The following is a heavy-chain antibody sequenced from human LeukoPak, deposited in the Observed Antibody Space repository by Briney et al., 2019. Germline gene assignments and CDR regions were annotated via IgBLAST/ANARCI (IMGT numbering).Heavy chain of an antibody. CDR1: GGSISTYY. CDR3: AREGLRHIITYYFDY. J-gene: IGHJ4*02. V-gene: IGHV4-59*12. D-gene: IGHD1-20*01. Sequence: SETLSLTCTVSGGSISTYYWNWIRQPPGKGLQWIGYIYYSGSTNFNPSLKSRVTMSVDTSKNQFSLKLTSVTAADSAVYYCAREGLRHIITYYFDYWGQGTLVTVSS. CDR2: IYYSGST.